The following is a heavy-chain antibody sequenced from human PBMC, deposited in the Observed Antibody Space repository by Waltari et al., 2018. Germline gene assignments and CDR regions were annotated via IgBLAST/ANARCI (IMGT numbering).Heavy chain of an antibody. Sequence: QVQLQESGPGLVKPSETLSLTCPVSGYSISSGYYWGWIRQPPGKGLEWIGGITHSGSTYYNPSLKSRITISVDTSKNQFSLKLSSVTAADTAVYYCARHGDYNVRFDYWGQGTLVTVSS. V-gene: IGHV4-38-2*01. J-gene: IGHJ4*02. D-gene: IGHD4-17*01. CDR1: GYSISSGYY. CDR2: ITHSGST. CDR3: ARHGDYNVRFDY.